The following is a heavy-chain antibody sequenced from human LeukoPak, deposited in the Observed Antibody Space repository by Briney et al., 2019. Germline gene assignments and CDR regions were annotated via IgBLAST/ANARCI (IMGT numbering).Heavy chain of an antibody. J-gene: IGHJ4*02. Sequence: PGGPLRLSCAASGFTFSSYSMNWVRQAPGKGLEWVSAIGGSGGTTYYADSVKGRFTISRDNSKNTLYLQMNSLRAEDTALYYCARGGYCSSTNCYSSSVDYWGQGTLVTVSS. CDR1: GFTFSSYS. CDR2: IGGSGGTT. V-gene: IGHV3-23*01. CDR3: ARGGYCSSTNCYSSSVDY. D-gene: IGHD2-2*01.